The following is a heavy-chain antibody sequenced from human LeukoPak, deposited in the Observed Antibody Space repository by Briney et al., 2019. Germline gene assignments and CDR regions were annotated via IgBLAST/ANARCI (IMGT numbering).Heavy chain of an antibody. Sequence: ASVKVSCKASGYTFTSYDINWVRQATGQGLEWMGWMNPNSGNTRYAQKFQGRVTMPRNTSISTAYMELSSLRSEDTAVYYCAREERGFWYYYGSSGCAFDIWGQGTMVTVSS. CDR2: MNPNSGNT. J-gene: IGHJ3*02. CDR1: GYTFTSYD. CDR3: AREERGFWYYYGSSGCAFDI. D-gene: IGHD3-22*01. V-gene: IGHV1-8*01.